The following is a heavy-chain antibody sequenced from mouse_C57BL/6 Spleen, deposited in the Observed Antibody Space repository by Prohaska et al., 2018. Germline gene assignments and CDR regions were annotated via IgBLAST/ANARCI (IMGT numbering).Heavy chain of an antibody. J-gene: IGHJ2*01. CDR1: GYTFTSYW. Sequence: GTELVKPGASVKLSCKASGYTFTSYWMHWVKQRPGQCLEWIGNINPSNGGTNYNEKFKSKATLTVDKSSSTAYMQLSSLTSEDSAVYYCAGYDYEGYYFDYWGQGTTLTVSS. V-gene: IGHV1-53*01. D-gene: IGHD2-4*01. CDR3: AGYDYEGYYFDY. CDR2: INPSNGGT.